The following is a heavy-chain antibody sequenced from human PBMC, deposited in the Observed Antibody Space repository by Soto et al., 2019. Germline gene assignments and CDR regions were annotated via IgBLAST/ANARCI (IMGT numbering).Heavy chain of an antibody. CDR1: GFTFSSYA. CDR3: AKDGGFGIVGAKFYFDY. CDR2: ISGSGGST. J-gene: IGHJ4*02. Sequence: GGSLRLSCAASGFTFSSYAMSWVRQAPGKGLEWVSAISGSGGSTYYADSVKGRFTISRDNSKNTLYLQMNSLGAEDTAVYYCAKDGGFGIVGAKFYFDYWGQGTLVTVSS. V-gene: IGHV3-23*01. D-gene: IGHD1-26*01.